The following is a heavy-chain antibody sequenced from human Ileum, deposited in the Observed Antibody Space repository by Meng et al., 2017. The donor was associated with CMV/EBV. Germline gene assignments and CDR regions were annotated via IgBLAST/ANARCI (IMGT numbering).Heavy chain of an antibody. J-gene: IGHJ4*02. Sequence: QVHQQESGPGPVKPSETLSLTCTVSGGSINSNNYYWGWIRQPPGKGLEWIGSIYYNGNTPYNPSLKSRVTISLDTSKNQFSLRLSSVTAADTAVYYCARDITGSHFDHWGQGVLVTVSS. CDR1: GGSINSNNYY. V-gene: IGHV4-39*07. CDR3: ARDITGSHFDH. CDR2: IYYNGNT. D-gene: IGHD1-20*01.